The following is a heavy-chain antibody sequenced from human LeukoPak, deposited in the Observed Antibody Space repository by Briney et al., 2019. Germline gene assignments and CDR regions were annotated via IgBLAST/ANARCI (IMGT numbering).Heavy chain of an antibody. CDR2: IRSKAFGETT. CDR3: TRARITLVRGVIQNAAFGY. V-gene: IGHV3-49*04. D-gene: IGHD3-10*01. J-gene: IGHJ4*02. CDR1: GFSFGIYW. Sequence: SGGSLRLSCEGTGFSFGIYWMSWVRQAPGKGLEWVGFIRSKAFGETTEYAASVKGRFTISRDDSKSIAFLQMNSLKTEDTAVYYCTRARITLVRGVIQNAAFGYWGQGTLVTVSS.